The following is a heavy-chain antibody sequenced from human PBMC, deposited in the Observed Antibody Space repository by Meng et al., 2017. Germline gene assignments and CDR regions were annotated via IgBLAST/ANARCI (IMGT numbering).Heavy chain of an antibody. CDR2: INPNSGGT. V-gene: IGHV1-2*06. Sequence: QVQLVQAGAEVKKPGASVKVSCKASGYTFTGYYMHWVRQAPGQGLEWMGRINPNSGGTNYAQKFQGRVTMTRDTSINTAYMELSRLRSDDTAVYYCARSIVATMVFDYWGQGTLVTVSS. CDR3: ARSIVATMVFDY. J-gene: IGHJ4*02. D-gene: IGHD5-12*01. CDR1: GYTFTGYY.